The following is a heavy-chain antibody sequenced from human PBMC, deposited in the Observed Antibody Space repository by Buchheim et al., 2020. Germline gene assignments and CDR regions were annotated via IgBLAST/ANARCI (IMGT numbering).Heavy chain of an antibody. CDR1: GFTFSSYA. V-gene: IGHV3-30-3*01. J-gene: IGHJ4*01. D-gene: IGHD4-17*01. Sequence: QVQLVESGGGVVQPGRSLRLSCAASGFTFSSYAMHWVRQAPGKGLEWVAVISYDGSNKYYADSVKGRFTISRDNSKNTLYLQMNSLRAEDTAVYYCARKCFFNGEAAWLDYWGQGTL. CDR3: ARKCFFNGEAAWLDY. CDR2: ISYDGSNK.